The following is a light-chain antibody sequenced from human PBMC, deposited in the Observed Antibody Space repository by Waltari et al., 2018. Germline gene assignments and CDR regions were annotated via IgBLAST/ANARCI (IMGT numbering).Light chain of an antibody. J-gene: IGKJ4*01. CDR2: DAS. V-gene: IGKV3-11*01. CDR3: QQRHNWPLT. Sequence: EIVLTQSPATLSLSPGEGATLSCRASESVRSYLAWYQQKPGQAPRLLIYDASNRASGIPARFSGSGSGTDSSLSISSLEPEDFAVYYCQQRHNWPLTFGGGTKVEIK. CDR1: ESVRSY.